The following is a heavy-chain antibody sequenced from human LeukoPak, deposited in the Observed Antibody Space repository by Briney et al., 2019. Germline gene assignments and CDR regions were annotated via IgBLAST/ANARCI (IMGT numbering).Heavy chain of an antibody. Sequence: SETLSLTCTVSGDSISSGDYYWSWIRQPAGKGLEWIGRISSSGSTNYNPSLKSRVTISVDTSKNQFSLKLSSVTAADTAVYYCARQAGYDYVWGSYPLRYYYYMDVWGKGTTVTISS. CDR2: ISSSGST. CDR1: GDSISSGDYY. J-gene: IGHJ6*03. V-gene: IGHV4-61*02. D-gene: IGHD3-16*02. CDR3: ARQAGYDYVWGSYPLRYYYYMDV.